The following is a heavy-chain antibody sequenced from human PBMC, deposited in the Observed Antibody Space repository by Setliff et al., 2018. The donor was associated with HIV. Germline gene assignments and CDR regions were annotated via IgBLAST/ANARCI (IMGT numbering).Heavy chain of an antibody. J-gene: IGHJ5*01. Sequence: GESRKISCKGSGFTFTDYWIGWVRQMPEKGLEWMGIIYPDDSDTRYSPSFQGQVTLSADKSINTTYLQWSSLKASDTAMYYCATLVGTNGVVWFDPWGQGTLVTVSS. CDR3: ATLVGTNGVVWFDP. CDR2: IYPDDSDT. D-gene: IGHD1-26*01. CDR1: GFTFTDYW. V-gene: IGHV5-51*01.